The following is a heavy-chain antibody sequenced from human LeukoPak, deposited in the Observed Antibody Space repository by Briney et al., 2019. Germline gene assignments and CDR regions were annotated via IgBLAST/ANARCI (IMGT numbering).Heavy chain of an antibody. CDR2: IYHSGST. V-gene: IGHV4-38-2*02. Sequence: PSETLSLTCTVSGYSISSGYYWGWIRQPPGKGLEGIGSIYHSGSTYYNPSLKSRVTISVDTSKNQFSLKLSSVTAADTAVYYCARVGVGYYFDYWGQGTLVTVSS. J-gene: IGHJ4*02. D-gene: IGHD3-3*01. CDR1: GYSISSGYY. CDR3: ARVGVGYYFDY.